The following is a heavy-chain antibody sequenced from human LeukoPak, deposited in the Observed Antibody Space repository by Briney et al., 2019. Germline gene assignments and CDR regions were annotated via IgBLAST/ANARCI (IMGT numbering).Heavy chain of an antibody. D-gene: IGHD5-24*01. CDR1: GGSISSGGYY. CDR3: ARDVDGYNHFDY. J-gene: IGHJ4*02. Sequence: PSQTLSLTCTVSGGSISSGGYYWSWIRQHPGKGLEWIGYIYYSGSTYYNPSLKSRVTISVDTSKNQFSLKLSSVTAADTAVYYCARDVDGYNHFDYWDQGTLVTVSS. V-gene: IGHV4-31*03. CDR2: IYYSGST.